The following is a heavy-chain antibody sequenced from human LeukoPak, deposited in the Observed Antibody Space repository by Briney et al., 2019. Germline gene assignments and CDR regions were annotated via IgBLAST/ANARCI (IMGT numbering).Heavy chain of an antibody. CDR1: GYSISSGYY. Sequence: TSETLSLTCTVSGYSISSGYYWGWIRQPPGKGLEWIGSIYHSGSTYYNPSLKSRVTISVDTSKNQFSLKLSSVTAADTAVYYCARSSFRIAAAGTWFDPWGQGTLVTVSS. V-gene: IGHV4-38-2*02. CDR3: ARSSFRIAAAGTWFDP. D-gene: IGHD6-13*01. J-gene: IGHJ5*02. CDR2: IYHSGST.